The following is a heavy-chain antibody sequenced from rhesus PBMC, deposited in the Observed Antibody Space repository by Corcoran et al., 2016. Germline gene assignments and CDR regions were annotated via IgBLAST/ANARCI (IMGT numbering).Heavy chain of an antibody. D-gene: IGHD6-19*01. V-gene: IGHV3-72*01. CDR2: IGPGGDT. CDR1: GFTFSSYA. CDR3: AREVGSNHFDY. Sequence: EVQLVESGGGLVQPGGSLRLSCAASGFTFSSYAMQWVHHAPGKGLEWVSAIGPGGDTYYADAGKGRFTISRNNAKNSLYLQMNSLRAEDTAVYYCAREVGSNHFDYWGQGVLVTVSS. J-gene: IGHJ4*01.